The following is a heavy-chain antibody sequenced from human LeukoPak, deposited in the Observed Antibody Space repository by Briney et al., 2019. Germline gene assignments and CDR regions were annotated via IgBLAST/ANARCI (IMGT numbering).Heavy chain of an antibody. CDR3: ARGPSDYDISGSYDL. D-gene: IGHD3-22*01. Sequence: SQTLSLTCTVSGVSISSGSYYWSWIRQPAGKGLEWIGRVGRSYYSPSVKSRVTISVDTSKNQFSLKLTSVTAADTAVYYCARGPSDYDISGSYDLWGQGTLVTVS. J-gene: IGHJ4*02. CDR2: VGRS. CDR1: GVSISSGSYY. V-gene: IGHV4-61*02.